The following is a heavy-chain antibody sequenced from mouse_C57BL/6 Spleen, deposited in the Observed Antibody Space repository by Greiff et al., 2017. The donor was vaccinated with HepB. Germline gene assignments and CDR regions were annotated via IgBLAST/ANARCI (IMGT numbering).Heavy chain of an antibody. V-gene: IGHV14-3*01. Sequence: VQLQQSVAELVRPGASVKLSCTASGFNIKNTYMHWVKQRPEQRLEWIGRIDPANGNTKYAPKFQGKATITADTSTNTAYLQLSSLTSEDTAIYCCASNGYDDWYFDVWGTGTTVTVSS. CDR1: GFNIKNTY. CDR2: IDPANGNT. D-gene: IGHD2-2*01. J-gene: IGHJ1*03. CDR3: ASNGYDDWYFDV.